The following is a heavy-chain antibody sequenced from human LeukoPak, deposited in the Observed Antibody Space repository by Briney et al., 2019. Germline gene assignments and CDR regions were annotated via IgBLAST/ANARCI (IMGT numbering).Heavy chain of an antibody. J-gene: IGHJ4*02. CDR1: GYIFTGHY. V-gene: IGHV1-2*02. D-gene: IGHD3-16*01. CDR3: ARDERYSNADHHYPDLGY. Sequence: ASVKVSCKASGYIFTGHYLFWLRQAPAQGLESMGWINPNGGATRYAQKFQGRVTLTCDTSIRTTYMELSSLTSDDTAVYYCARDERYSNADHHYPDLGYWGQGTLVTVSS. CDR2: INPNGGAT.